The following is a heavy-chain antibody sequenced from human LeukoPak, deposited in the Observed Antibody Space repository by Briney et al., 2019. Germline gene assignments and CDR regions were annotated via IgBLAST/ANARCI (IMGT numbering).Heavy chain of an antibody. CDR1: GGSISSYS. V-gene: IGHV4-59*01. CDR2: IYDSGST. D-gene: IGHD1-7*01. Sequence: KPSETLSLTCTVSGGSISSYSWSWIRQPPGKGLEWIGYIYDSGSTNYNPSLKSRVTISIDTSKNQFSLKLNSVTAADTAVYYCARDEGTGTTTFDIWGQGTMVTVSS. J-gene: IGHJ3*02. CDR3: ARDEGTGTTTFDI.